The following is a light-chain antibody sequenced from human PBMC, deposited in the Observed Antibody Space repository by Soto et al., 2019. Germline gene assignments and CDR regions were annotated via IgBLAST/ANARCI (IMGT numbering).Light chain of an antibody. CDR2: DAS. CDR1: QSVSNY. CDR3: QQRSNWPIT. V-gene: IGKV3-11*01. Sequence: EIVMTQSPATMSVSPWERATLSCRASQSVSNYLAWYQQKPGQAPRLLIYDASNRATGIPARFSGSGTGTDFTLTISSLEPEDFAVYYCQQRSNWPITFGQGTRLEIK. J-gene: IGKJ5*01.